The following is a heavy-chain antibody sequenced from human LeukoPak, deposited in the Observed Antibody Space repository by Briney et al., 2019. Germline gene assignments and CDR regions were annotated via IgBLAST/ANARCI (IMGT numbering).Heavy chain of an antibody. Sequence: GGSLRLSCAASGFTFSSYGMHWVRQAPGKGLEWVAVISYDGSNKYYADSVKGRFTISRDNSKNTLYLQMNSLRAEDTAVYYCAREVGYSSSWYHLPFDYWGQGTLVTVSS. J-gene: IGHJ4*02. CDR1: GFTFSSYG. V-gene: IGHV3-30*19. CDR2: ISYDGSNK. D-gene: IGHD6-13*01. CDR3: AREVGYSSSWYHLPFDY.